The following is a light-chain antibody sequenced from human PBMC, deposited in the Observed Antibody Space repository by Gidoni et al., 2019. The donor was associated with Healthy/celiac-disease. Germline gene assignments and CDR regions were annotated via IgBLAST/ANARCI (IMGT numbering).Light chain of an antibody. CDR1: QRISSD. J-gene: IGKJ2*01. V-gene: IGKV1-39*01. Sequence: IQMTQSPSSLSASVGDRVTITCRASQRISSDLTWYPQKPGKAPKLLIYAASSLQSGVPSRFRGIGAGTDFTRTISSLQPEDFSTYLCQQRYSTPLPFGQGTKLEIK. CDR3: QQRYSTPLP. CDR2: AAS.